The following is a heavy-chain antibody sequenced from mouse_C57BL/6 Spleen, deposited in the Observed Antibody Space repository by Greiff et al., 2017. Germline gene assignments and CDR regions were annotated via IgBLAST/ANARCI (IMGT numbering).Heavy chain of an antibody. CDR3: ARPGNYVGAMDY. V-gene: IGHV3-6*01. CDR1: GYSITSGYY. Sequence: ESGPGLVKPSQSLSLTCSVTGYSITSGYYWNWIRQFPGNKLEWMGYISYDGSNNYNPSLKNRISITRDTSKNQFFLKLNSVTTEDTATYYCARPGNYVGAMDYWGQGTSVTVSS. CDR2: ISYDGSN. J-gene: IGHJ4*01. D-gene: IGHD2-1*01.